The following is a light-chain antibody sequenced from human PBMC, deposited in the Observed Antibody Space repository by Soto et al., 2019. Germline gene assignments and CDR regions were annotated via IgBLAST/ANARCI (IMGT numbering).Light chain of an antibody. J-gene: IGKJ3*01. Sequence: DLQMTQSPSSLSASVGDRVTITCQASQDINNYLIWYQQKPGKAPKLLIYDASNLETGVPSRFSVSGSGTDFILTISSLLPEDTAPYYCQHYYNLPRVTFGPGTKVEIK. CDR2: DAS. CDR3: QHYYNLPRVT. V-gene: IGKV1-33*01. CDR1: QDINNY.